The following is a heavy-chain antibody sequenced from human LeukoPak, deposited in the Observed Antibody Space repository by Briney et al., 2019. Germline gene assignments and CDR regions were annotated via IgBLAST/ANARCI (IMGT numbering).Heavy chain of an antibody. CDR3: ARAQHPPRSASLDP. CDR2: IYYSGST. CDR1: GGSISSGGYY. Sequence: SETLSLTCTVSGGSISSGGYYWSWIRQHPGKGLEWIGYIYYSGSTYYNPSLKSRVTISVDTSKNQFSLKLSSVTAADTAVYYCARAQHPPRSASLDPWGQGTLVTVSS. J-gene: IGHJ5*02. V-gene: IGHV4-31*03.